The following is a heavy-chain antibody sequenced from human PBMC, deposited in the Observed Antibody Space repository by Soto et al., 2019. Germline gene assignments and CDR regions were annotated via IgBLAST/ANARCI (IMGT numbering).Heavy chain of an antibody. CDR3: ASLGNFWSGYYEFVPAP. Sequence: QVQLVQSGAEVKKPGSSVKVSCKASGGTFSSYAISWVRQAPGQGLEWMGGIIPIFGTANYAQKFQGRVTITADKSPSTAYMELSSLSSEDTAVYYCASLGNFWSGYYEFVPAPWGQGTLVTVSS. J-gene: IGHJ5*02. CDR1: GGTFSSYA. V-gene: IGHV1-69*06. CDR2: IIPIFGTA. D-gene: IGHD3-3*01.